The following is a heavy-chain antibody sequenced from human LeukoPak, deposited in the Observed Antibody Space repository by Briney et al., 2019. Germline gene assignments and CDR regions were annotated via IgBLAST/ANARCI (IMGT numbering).Heavy chain of an antibody. CDR2: IYYSGST. CDR3: ARVQGGPHCSGGSCQVNYYYMDV. CDR1: GGSISNSRDY. V-gene: IGHV4-61*05. D-gene: IGHD2-15*01. Sequence: SESLSLTCTVSGGSISNSRDYWAWIRQPPGKGLEWIAYIYYSGSTNYNPSLKSRVTISVDTSKNQFSLRLSSVTAADTAVYYCARVQGGPHCSGGSCQVNYYYMDVWGKGTTVTFSS. J-gene: IGHJ6*03.